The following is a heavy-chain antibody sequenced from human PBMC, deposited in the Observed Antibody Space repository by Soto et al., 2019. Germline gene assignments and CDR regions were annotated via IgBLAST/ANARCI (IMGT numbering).Heavy chain of an antibody. CDR2: IKFDGSST. D-gene: IGHD2-2*02. CDR3: ARGIPNYSGVYV. CDR1: GFTFSSYW. Sequence: GGSLRLSCVASGFTFSSYWMHWVRQAPRKGLVWVSRIKFDGSSTSYADSVKGRFTISRDNAKNTVYLQMNSLRADDTGVYYCARGIPNYSGVYVWGQGTTVTV. J-gene: IGHJ6*02. V-gene: IGHV3-74*01.